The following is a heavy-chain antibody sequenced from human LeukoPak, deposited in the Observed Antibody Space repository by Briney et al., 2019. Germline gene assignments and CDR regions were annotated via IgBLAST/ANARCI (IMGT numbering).Heavy chain of an antibody. D-gene: IGHD5-24*01. CDR2: IIPIFGTA. Sequence: AVKVSCKASGGTFSSYAISWVRQAPGQGLEWMGGIIPIFGTANYAQKFQGRVTITTDESTSTAYMELSSLRSEDTAVYYCARDRSEMATTRTFDYWGQGTLVTVSS. CDR3: ARDRSEMATTRTFDY. V-gene: IGHV1-69*05. CDR1: GGTFSSYA. J-gene: IGHJ4*02.